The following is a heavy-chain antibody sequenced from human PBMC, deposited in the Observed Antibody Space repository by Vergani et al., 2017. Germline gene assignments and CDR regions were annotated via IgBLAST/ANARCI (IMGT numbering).Heavy chain of an antibody. D-gene: IGHD6-13*01. CDR1: GYTFSDYY. CDR3: ATGQQRMDV. V-gene: IGHV1-69-2*01. Sequence: EVQLVQSGAEVKKPGATVKISCKVSGYTFSDYYMHWVRQAPGKGPEWMGLVDPEDGETKYAEKYQGRVTINADTATDTAYMELSSLRSEDTAVYYCATGQQRMDVWGQGTTVTVSS. J-gene: IGHJ6*02. CDR2: VDPEDGET.